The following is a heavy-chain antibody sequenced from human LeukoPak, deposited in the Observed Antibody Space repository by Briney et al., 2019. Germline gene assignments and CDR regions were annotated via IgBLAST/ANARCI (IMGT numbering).Heavy chain of an antibody. D-gene: IGHD6-19*01. CDR3: SRNARIVVAGLDY. Sequence: SETLSLTCTVSGGSISTNYWNWFRQPPGEGLEWIGHLSYSDSTNYNPSLKRRRTISLDTSKNHLSSQLPSLTSADTPVFYCSRNARIVVAGLDYWGQGTLVTVSS. V-gene: IGHV4-59*08. CDR1: GGSISTNY. CDR2: LSYSDST. J-gene: IGHJ4*02.